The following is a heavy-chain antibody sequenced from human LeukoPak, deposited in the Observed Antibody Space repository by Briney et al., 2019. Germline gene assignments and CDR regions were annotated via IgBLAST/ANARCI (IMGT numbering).Heavy chain of an antibody. V-gene: IGHV3-48*03. D-gene: IGHD3-16*01. Sequence: PGGSLRLSCAASGFTFSSYEMNWVRQAPGKWLEWVSYISSSGSTIYYADSVKGRFTISRDNAKNSLYLQMNSLRAEDTAVYYCARWSSGGSYSRVNWGQGTLVTVSS. CDR1: GFTFSSYE. CDR3: ARWSSGGSYSRVN. CDR2: ISSSGSTI. J-gene: IGHJ4*02.